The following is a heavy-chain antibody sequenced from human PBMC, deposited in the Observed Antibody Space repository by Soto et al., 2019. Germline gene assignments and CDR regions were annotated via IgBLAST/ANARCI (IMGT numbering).Heavy chain of an antibody. J-gene: IGHJ6*02. D-gene: IGHD3-3*01. CDR2: ISAYNGNT. CDR1: GYTFTSYG. V-gene: IGHV1-18*01. Sequence: ASVKVSCKASGYTFTSYGISWVRQAPGQGLEWMGWISAYNGNTNYAQKLQGRVTMTTDTSTSTAYMERRSLRSDDAAVYYCARDNYDFWSGYYDAYYYGMDVWGQGTTVTVSS. CDR3: ARDNYDFWSGYYDAYYYGMDV.